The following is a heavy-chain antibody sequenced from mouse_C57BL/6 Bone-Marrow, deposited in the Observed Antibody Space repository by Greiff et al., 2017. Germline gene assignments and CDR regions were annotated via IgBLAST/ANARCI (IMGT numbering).Heavy chain of an antibody. J-gene: IGHJ2*01. CDR1: GYAFSSSW. Sequence: VQLQQSGPELVKPGASVKISCKASGYAFSSSWMNWVKQRPGKGLEWIGRIYPGDGDTNYNGKFKGKATLTADKSSSTTYVQLSSLTSEDSAVYVCARARGYSSYLLYWFDYWGQGTTLTVSS. V-gene: IGHV1-82*01. D-gene: IGHD2-5*01. CDR3: ARARGYSSYLLYWFDY. CDR2: IYPGDGDT.